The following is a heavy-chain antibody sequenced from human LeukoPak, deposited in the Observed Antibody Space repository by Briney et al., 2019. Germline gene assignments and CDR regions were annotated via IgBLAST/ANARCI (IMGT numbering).Heavy chain of an antibody. Sequence: RGSLRLSCAASGFTFSSYSMNWVRQAPGKGLEWVSSISSSSSYIYYADSVKGRFTISRDNAKNSLYLQMNSLRAEDTAVYYCARAPYYYYDSSGYYQDYWGQGTLVTVSS. V-gene: IGHV3-21*01. D-gene: IGHD3-22*01. CDR2: ISSSSSYI. J-gene: IGHJ4*02. CDR1: GFTFSSYS. CDR3: ARAPYYYYDSSGYYQDY.